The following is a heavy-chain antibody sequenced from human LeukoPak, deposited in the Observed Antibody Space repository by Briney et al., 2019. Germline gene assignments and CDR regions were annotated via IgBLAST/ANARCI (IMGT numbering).Heavy chain of an antibody. CDR3: ARAPAAYQFDY. D-gene: IGHD2-2*01. CDR1: GYSISSGYY. V-gene: IGHV4-38-2*01. CDR2: IYHSGST. J-gene: IGHJ4*02. Sequence: PSETLSLTCAVSGYSISSGYYWGWIRQPPGKGLEWIGSIYHSGSTYYNPSLKSRVTISVDTSKNQFSLKVSSVTAADTAVYYCARAPAAYQFDYWGQGNLVTVSS.